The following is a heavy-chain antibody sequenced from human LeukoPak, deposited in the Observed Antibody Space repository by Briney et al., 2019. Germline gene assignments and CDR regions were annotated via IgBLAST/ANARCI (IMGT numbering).Heavy chain of an antibody. Sequence: GGSLRLSCAASGFTFSSYSMNWVRQAPGKGLEWVSSISSSSSYIYYADSVKGRFTISRDNAKNSLYLQMNSLRAEDTAVYYCARGMEILQLWPFDHWGQGTLVTVSS. CDR3: ARGMEILQLWPFDH. CDR2: ISSSSSYI. D-gene: IGHD5-18*01. J-gene: IGHJ4*02. V-gene: IGHV3-21*01. CDR1: GFTFSSYS.